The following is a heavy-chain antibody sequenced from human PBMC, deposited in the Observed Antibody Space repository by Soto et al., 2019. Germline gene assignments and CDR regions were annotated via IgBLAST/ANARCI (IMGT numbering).Heavy chain of an antibody. CDR1: GGSISSYY. D-gene: IGHD2-2*01. J-gene: IGHJ3*02. Sequence: SETLSLTCTVSGGSISSYYWSWIRQPPGKGLEWIGYIYYSGSTNYNPSPKSRVTISVDTSKNQFSLKLSSVTAADTAVYYCARHIGYHDAFDIWGQGTMVTVSS. V-gene: IGHV4-59*08. CDR2: IYYSGST. CDR3: ARHIGYHDAFDI.